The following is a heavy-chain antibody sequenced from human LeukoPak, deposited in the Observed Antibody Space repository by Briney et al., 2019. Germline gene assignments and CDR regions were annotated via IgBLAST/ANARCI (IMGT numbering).Heavy chain of an antibody. CDR1: GFTFDDYA. Sequence: SLRLSCAASGFTFDDYAMHWVRQAPGKGLEWVSGISWNSGSIGYADSVKGRFTISRDNAKNSLYLQMNSLRAEAMALYYCAQVAKGYYYYYYMDVSGKGTTVTVSS. V-gene: IGHV3-9*03. J-gene: IGHJ6*03. CDR3: AQVAKGYYYYYYMDV. CDR2: ISWNSGSI.